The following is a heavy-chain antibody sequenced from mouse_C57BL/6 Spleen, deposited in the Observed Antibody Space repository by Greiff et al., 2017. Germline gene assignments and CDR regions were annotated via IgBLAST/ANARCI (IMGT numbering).Heavy chain of an antibody. J-gene: IGHJ4*01. CDR2: INPNYGTT. Sequence: VQLKQSGPELVKPGASVKISCKASGYSFTDYNMNWVKQSNGTSLEWIGVINPNYGTTSYNQKFKGKATLTVDQSSSTAYMQLNSLTSEDSAVYYCARSAQVADYYAMDYWGQGTSVTVSS. CDR3: ARSAQVADYYAMDY. CDR1: GYSFTDYN. V-gene: IGHV1-39*01. D-gene: IGHD3-2*02.